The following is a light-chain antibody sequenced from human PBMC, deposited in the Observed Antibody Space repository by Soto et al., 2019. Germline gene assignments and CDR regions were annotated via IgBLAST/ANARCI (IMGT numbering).Light chain of an antibody. Sequence: EIVLTQSPATLSLSPGERATLSCRASQSVSSYLAWYQQKPGQAPRLLIYDASNRATGIPARFSGSGAGPDFTHTISSLEPHDFAVYYCQQRSNWPPWTFGQGTQVEIK. V-gene: IGKV3-11*01. CDR1: QSVSSY. CDR2: DAS. CDR3: QQRSNWPPWT. J-gene: IGKJ1*01.